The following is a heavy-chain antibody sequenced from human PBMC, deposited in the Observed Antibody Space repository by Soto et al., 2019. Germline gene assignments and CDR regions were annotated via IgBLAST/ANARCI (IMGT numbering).Heavy chain of an antibody. CDR1: GGSISSYY. CDR3: ARVKQQLVRGGYAFDI. D-gene: IGHD6-13*01. V-gene: IGHV4-59*01. J-gene: IGHJ3*02. Sequence: QVQLQESGPGLVKPSETLSLTCTVSGGSISSYYWSWIRQPPGKGLEWIGYIYYSGSTNYNPSLKSRVTISVDTSKNPFSLKLSSVTAADTAVYYCARVKQQLVRGGYAFDIWGQGTMVTVSS. CDR2: IYYSGST.